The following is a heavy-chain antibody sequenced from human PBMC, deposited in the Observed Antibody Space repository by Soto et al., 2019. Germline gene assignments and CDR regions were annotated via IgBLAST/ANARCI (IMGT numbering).Heavy chain of an antibody. V-gene: IGHV1-69*04. CDR3: ARDSPYRSSSGLPDY. CDR1: GGTFNRYN. CDR2: IIPILGIA. Sequence: GGPGKVSWQGSGGTFNRYNISWGGQGPGQGLEWMGRIIPILGIANYAQKFQGRVTITADKSTSTAYMELSSLRSEDTAVYYCARDSPYRSSSGLPDYWGQGTLVTVSS. D-gene: IGHD6-6*01. J-gene: IGHJ4*02.